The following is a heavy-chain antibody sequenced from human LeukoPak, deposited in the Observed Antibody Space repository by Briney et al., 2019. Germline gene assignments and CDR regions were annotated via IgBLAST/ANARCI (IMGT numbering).Heavy chain of an antibody. CDR3: ARARFRELSKPYFDY. V-gene: IGHV4-31*11. J-gene: IGHJ4*02. CDR1: GGSFSGYY. CDR2: IYYSGST. Sequence: SETLSLTCAVYGGSFSGYYWSWIRQHPGKGLEWIGYIYYSGSTYYNPSLKSRVTISVDTSKNQFSLKLSSVTAADTAVYYCARARFRELSKPYFDYWGQGTLVTVSS. D-gene: IGHD3-10*01.